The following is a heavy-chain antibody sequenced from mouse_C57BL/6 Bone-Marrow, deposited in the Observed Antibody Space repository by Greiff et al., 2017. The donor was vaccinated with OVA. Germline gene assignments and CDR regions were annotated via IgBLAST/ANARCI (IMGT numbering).Heavy chain of an antibody. Sequence: VQLQESDAELVKPGASVKISCKVSGYTFTDHTIHWMKQRPEQGLEWIGYIYPRDGSTKYNEKFKGKVTLTTDKSSNTAYMQLNSLTSEDSAVYFCARIGLTLLNFDDWGQGTTLTVSS. J-gene: IGHJ2*01. CDR2: IYPRDGST. CDR3: ARIGLTLLNFDD. CDR1: GYTFTDHT. D-gene: IGHD2-10*01. V-gene: IGHV1-78*01.